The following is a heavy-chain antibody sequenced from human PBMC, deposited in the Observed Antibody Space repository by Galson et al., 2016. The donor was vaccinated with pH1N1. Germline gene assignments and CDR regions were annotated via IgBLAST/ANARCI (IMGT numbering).Heavy chain of an antibody. V-gene: IGHV1-18*01. CDR2: ISAYSGAT. J-gene: IGHJ4*02. CDR1: GYTFSIYG. CDR3: ARGPGVGAIDY. Sequence: SVKVSCKASGYTFSIYGVTWVRQAPGQGLEWMGWISAYSGATDYAQKFQGGTVIMTTDTSTSTAYMELRSLTSDDTAVYYCARGPGVGAIDYWGQGTLVTVSS. D-gene: IGHD1-26*01.